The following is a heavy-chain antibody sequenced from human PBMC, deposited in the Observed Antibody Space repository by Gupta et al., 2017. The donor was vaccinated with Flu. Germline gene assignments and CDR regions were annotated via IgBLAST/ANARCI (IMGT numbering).Heavy chain of an antibody. D-gene: IGHD3-10*01. CDR1: GFTFSGSA. Sequence: EVQLVESGGGLVQPGGSLKLSCAASGFTFSGSAMHWVRQASGKGLEWVGRIRSKANSYATAYAASVKGRFTISRDDSKNTAYLQMNSLKTEDTAVYYCTRWGHLSNSGPSSRGGYYYGMDVWGQGTTVTVSS. J-gene: IGHJ6*02. CDR2: IRSKANSYAT. CDR3: TRWGHLSNSGPSSRGGYYYGMDV. V-gene: IGHV3-73*01.